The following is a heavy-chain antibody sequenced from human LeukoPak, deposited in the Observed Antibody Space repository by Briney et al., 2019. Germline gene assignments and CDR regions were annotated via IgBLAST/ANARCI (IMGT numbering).Heavy chain of an antibody. D-gene: IGHD3-22*01. J-gene: IGHJ6*02. V-gene: IGHV3-30-3*01. CDR3: ARDLGGYGYYGMDV. Sequence: GGSLRLSCAASGFILSGFAMHWVRQAPGKGLEWVAVLLHDGSEKYYADSVKGRFTIPRDTSKNMVYLQMNSLRAEETAVYYCARDLGGYGYYGMDVWGQGTTVTVSS. CDR1: GFILSGFA. CDR2: LLHDGSEK.